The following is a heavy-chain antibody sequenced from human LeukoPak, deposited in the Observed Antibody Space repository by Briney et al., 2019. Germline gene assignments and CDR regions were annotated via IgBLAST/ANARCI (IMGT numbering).Heavy chain of an antibody. J-gene: IGHJ4*02. CDR1: GFTFSSYA. CDR2: ISGSGDNT. CDR3: AKGSYYDSSGSFYFDY. V-gene: IGHV3-23*01. D-gene: IGHD3-22*01. Sequence: GGSLRLSCAASGFTFSSYAMSWVRQAPGKGLEWVSGISGSGDNTYYADSVRGRFTISRDNSKNTLYVQANSLGTEDTAAYYCAKGSYYDSSGSFYFDYWGQGTLVTVSS.